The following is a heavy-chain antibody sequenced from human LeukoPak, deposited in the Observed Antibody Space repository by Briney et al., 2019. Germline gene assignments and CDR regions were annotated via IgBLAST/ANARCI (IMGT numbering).Heavy chain of an antibody. CDR1: GFTFSNYW. D-gene: IGHD6-19*01. CDR3: ARDTTVAGLFDY. Sequence: GGSLRLSCAASGFTFSNYWMTWVRQAPGKGLEWVAVISYDGSNKYYADSVKGRFTISRDNSKNTLYLQMNSLRAEDTAVYYCARDTTVAGLFDYWGQGTLVTVSS. J-gene: IGHJ4*02. CDR2: ISYDGSNK. V-gene: IGHV3-30*03.